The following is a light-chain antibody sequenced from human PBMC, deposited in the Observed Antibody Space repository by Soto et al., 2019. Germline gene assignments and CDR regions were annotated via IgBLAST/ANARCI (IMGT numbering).Light chain of an antibody. V-gene: IGLV1-40*01. J-gene: IGLJ1*01. CDR3: SSYTSSSTLLYV. CDR1: SSNIGAGYD. Sequence: QSVLTQPPSVSGAPGQRVTISCTGSSSNIGAGYDVHWYQQLPGTAPKLLIYGNNNRPSGVPDRFSGSKSGTSASLAITGLQAEDEADYYCSSYTSSSTLLYVFGTGTKLTVL. CDR2: GNN.